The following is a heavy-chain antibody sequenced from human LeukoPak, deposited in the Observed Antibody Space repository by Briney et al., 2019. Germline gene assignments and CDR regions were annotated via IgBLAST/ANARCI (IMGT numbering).Heavy chain of an antibody. J-gene: IGHJ2*01. V-gene: IGHV3-23*01. CDR1: GFTFGTYG. Sequence: GSLRLSCGASGFTFGTYGMTWVRQAPGKGLEWVSGITGSSTWTYYADSVRGRFTISRDNSKNTLHLQMNNLTADDTAIYYCARELVSLGTGYFDLWGRGTLVTVSS. CDR2: ITGSSTWT. CDR3: ARELVSLGTGYFDL. D-gene: IGHD7-27*01.